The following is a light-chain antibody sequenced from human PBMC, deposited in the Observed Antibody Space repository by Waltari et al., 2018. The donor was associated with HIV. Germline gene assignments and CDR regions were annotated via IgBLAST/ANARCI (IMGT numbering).Light chain of an antibody. V-gene: IGLV3-1*01. Sequence: SYELTKPPSVPVSPGQTASITCSGDQLGDKFVCWYQQRAGQPPVLVMYQDSKLPSGIPERFSGSNSGNTATLTITGTQSMDEADYYCQAWDRSVVFGGGTKLTVL. J-gene: IGLJ2*01. CDR2: QDS. CDR1: QLGDKF. CDR3: QAWDRSVV.